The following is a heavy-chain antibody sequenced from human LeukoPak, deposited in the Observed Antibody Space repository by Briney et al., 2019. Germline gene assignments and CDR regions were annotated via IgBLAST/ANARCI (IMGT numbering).Heavy chain of an antibody. Sequence: GRSLRLSCAASGVTFTTSGIHWVRQAPGKGLEWVAVLFYDGSNEFYSDSVKGRFTISRDTAKNMVYLQMSSLRAEDTGVYYCTKDQGGNFGPFDYWGQGTLVAVSS. V-gene: IGHV3-33*06. J-gene: IGHJ4*02. CDR1: GVTFTTSG. CDR2: LFYDGSNE. D-gene: IGHD4-23*01. CDR3: TKDQGGNFGPFDY.